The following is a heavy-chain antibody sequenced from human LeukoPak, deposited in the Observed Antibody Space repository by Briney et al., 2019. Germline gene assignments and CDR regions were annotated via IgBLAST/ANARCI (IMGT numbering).Heavy chain of an antibody. D-gene: IGHD3-10*02. J-gene: IGHJ6*04. CDR1: GFTFNSYA. Sequence: AGGSLRLSCAASGFTFNSYAMSWVRQAPGKGLEWVSVISGSGGSTYYADSVKGRFTISRDNSKNTLYLQMNSLRAEDTAVYYCAELGITMIGGVWGKGTTVTISS. V-gene: IGHV3-23*01. CDR2: ISGSGGST. CDR3: AELGITMIGGV.